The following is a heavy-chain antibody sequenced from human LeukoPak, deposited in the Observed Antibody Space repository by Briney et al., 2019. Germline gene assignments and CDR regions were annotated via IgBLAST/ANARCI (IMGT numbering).Heavy chain of an antibody. CDR3: ARGRRIYYYDSSGYQARRYWFDP. D-gene: IGHD3-22*01. V-gene: IGHV1-2*06. J-gene: IGHJ5*02. CDR1: GYTFTGYY. CDR2: INPNSGGT. Sequence: VSVKVSCKASGYTFTGYYMHWVRQAPGQGLERMGRINPNSGGTNYAQKFQGRVTMTRDTSISTAYMELSRLRSDDTAVYYCARGRRIYYYDSSGYQARRYWFDPWGQGTLVTVSS.